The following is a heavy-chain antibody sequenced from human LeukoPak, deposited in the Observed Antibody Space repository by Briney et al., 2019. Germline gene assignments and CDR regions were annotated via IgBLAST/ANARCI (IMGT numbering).Heavy chain of an antibody. V-gene: IGHV4-39*07. J-gene: IGHJ5*02. CDR1: GGSINSITYY. CDR2: IYYSGST. D-gene: IGHD2-15*01. Sequence: SETLSLTCTVSGGSINSITYYWGWIRQPPGKGLEWIGSIYYSGSTYYNPSLKSRVTISVDTSKNQFSLELSSVTAADTAVYYCARQRVGPKGSWFDPWGQGTLVTVSS. CDR3: ARQRVGPKGSWFDP.